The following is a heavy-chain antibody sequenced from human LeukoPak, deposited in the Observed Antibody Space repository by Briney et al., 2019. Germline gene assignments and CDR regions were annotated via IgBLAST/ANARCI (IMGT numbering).Heavy chain of an antibody. V-gene: IGHV3-33*01. Sequence: PGGSLRLSCAASGFTFSSYGMHWVRQAPGKGLEGVAVIRYDGSNKYYADSVKGRFTISRDNSKNTLYLQMNSLRAEDTAVYYCARDDKVMAVAGITNWFDPWGQGTLVTVSS. CDR3: ARDDKVMAVAGITNWFDP. J-gene: IGHJ5*02. D-gene: IGHD6-19*01. CDR1: GFTFSSYG. CDR2: IRYDGSNK.